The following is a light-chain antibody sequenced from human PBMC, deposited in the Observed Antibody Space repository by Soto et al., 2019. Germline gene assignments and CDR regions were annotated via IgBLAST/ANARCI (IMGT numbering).Light chain of an antibody. CDR2: DVS. CDR1: QTVERW. V-gene: IGKV1-5*01. Sequence: DIQMPQSPSTLPASVGDSVTISCRASQTVERWLAWYQQKPGKAPKLLISDVSTLERGVPSRFSGSGSATEFTLTISGLQSDDFATYYCQQYKDHVWTFGQGTKV. CDR3: QQYKDHVWT. J-gene: IGKJ1*01.